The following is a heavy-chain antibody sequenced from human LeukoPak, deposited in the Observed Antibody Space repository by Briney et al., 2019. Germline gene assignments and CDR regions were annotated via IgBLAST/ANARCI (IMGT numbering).Heavy chain of an antibody. CDR3: ARQGAGGRAFDI. J-gene: IGHJ3*02. D-gene: IGHD6-19*01. CDR1: GGSFSDYY. CDR2: INHSGST. V-gene: IGHV4-34*01. Sequence: SETLSLTCAVYGGSFSDYYWSWIRQPPGKGLEWIGEINHSGSTNYNPSLKSRVTISVETSKNQVSLRLSSVTAADTAVYYCARQGAGGRAFDIWGQGTMVTVSS.